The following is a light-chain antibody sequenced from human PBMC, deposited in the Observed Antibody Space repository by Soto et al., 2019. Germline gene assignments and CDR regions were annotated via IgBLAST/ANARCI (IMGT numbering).Light chain of an antibody. Sequence: SVLTQPPSVSAAPRQKVTISFSGSSSNIGNNYVSWYQQLPGTAPKLLIYENNKRPSGIPDRFSGSKSGTSATLGITGLQTGDEADYYCGTWDSSLSAYVFGTGTKVTVL. J-gene: IGLJ1*01. CDR1: SSNIGNNY. CDR2: ENN. V-gene: IGLV1-51*02. CDR3: GTWDSSLSAYV.